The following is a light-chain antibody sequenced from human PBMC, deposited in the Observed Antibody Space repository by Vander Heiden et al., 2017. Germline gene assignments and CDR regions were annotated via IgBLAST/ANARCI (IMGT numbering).Light chain of an antibody. CDR2: KDS. J-gene: IGLJ3*02. CDR3: QSADSSGTCWV. CDR1: PLPKQY. Sequence: SYELTQPPSVSVSPGQTARITCSGDPLPKQYAYWYQQKPGQAPVLVIYKDSERHSGIPERFSGSSSGTTVTLTISGVQAEDEADYYCQSADSSGTCWVFGGGTKLTVL. V-gene: IGLV3-25*03.